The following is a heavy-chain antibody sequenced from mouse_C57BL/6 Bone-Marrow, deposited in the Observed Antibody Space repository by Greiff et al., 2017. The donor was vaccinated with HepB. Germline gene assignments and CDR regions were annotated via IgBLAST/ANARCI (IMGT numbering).Heavy chain of an antibody. V-gene: IGHV1-58*01. Sequence: DVKLQESGAELVRPGSSVKMSCKTSGYTFTSYGINWVKQRPGQGLEWIGYIYIGIGYTEYNEKFKGKATLTSDTTSSTAYMQLSSLTSEESAIYFGAREGDYGGFAYWGQGTLVTVSA. D-gene: IGHD2-4*01. CDR1: GYTFTSYG. CDR3: AREGDYGGFAY. J-gene: IGHJ3*01. CDR2: IYIGIGYT.